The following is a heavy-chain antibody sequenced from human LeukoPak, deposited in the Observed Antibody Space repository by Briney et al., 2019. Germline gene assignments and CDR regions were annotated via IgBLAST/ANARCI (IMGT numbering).Heavy chain of an antibody. CDR2: ISSSSSYI. D-gene: IGHD3-16*02. Sequence: PGGSLRLSCAASGFTFSSYSMNWVRQAPGKGLEWVSSISSSSSYIYYADSVKGRFTISRDNAKNSLYLQMNSLRAEDTAVYYCSGAVYDYVWGSYRSPEDDAFDIWGQGTMVTVSS. CDR1: GFTFSSYS. J-gene: IGHJ3*02. CDR3: SGAVYDYVWGSYRSPEDDAFDI. V-gene: IGHV3-21*01.